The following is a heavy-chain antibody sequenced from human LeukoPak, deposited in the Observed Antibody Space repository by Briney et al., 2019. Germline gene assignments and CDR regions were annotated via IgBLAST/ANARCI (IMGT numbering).Heavy chain of an antibody. J-gene: IGHJ4*02. CDR2: ISGSGGST. CDR1: GFTFSSYA. Sequence: PGGSLRLSCAASGFTFSSYAMSWVRQAPGKGVEGVSAISGSGGSTYYADSVKGRFTISRDNSKNTLYLQMNSLRAEDTAVYYCAKPDYYDSSGYFNWGQGTLVTVSS. D-gene: IGHD3-22*01. CDR3: AKPDYYDSSGYFN. V-gene: IGHV3-23*01.